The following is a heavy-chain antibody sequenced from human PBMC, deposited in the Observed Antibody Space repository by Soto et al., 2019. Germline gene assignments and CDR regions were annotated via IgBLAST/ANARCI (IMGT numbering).Heavy chain of an antibody. Sequence: QVQLHESGPGLVKPSQTLSLTCTVSGGSISDDDYYWNWIRQSPGKGLEWIGHIYYNGNTYYNPSLTSRLTVSFDTSPHQFSLHLTSVIAAASALYFCASATTVTSSFFFYGLDVWGPGTTVTVSS. J-gene: IGHJ6*02. CDR3: ASATTVTSSFFFYGLDV. V-gene: IGHV4-30-4*01. D-gene: IGHD4-17*01. CDR2: IYYNGNT. CDR1: GGSISDDDYY.